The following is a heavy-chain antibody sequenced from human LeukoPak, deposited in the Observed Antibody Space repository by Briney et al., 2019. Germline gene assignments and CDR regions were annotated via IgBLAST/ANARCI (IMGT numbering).Heavy chain of an antibody. D-gene: IGHD6-13*01. V-gene: IGHV1-8*01. CDR2: MNPNSGNT. J-gene: IGHJ6*02. CDR1: GYTFTSYD. Sequence: GASVKVSCKASGYTFTSYDINWVRQATGQGLEWMGWMNPNSGNTGYAQKFQGRVTMTRNTSISTAYMELSSLRSEDTAVYYCARGGSSWANYYYYYGMDLWGQGTTVTVSS. CDR3: ARGGSSWANYYYYYGMDL.